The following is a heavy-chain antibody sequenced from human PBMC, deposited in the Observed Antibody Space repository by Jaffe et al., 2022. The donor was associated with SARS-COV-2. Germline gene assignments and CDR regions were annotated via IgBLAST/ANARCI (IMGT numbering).Heavy chain of an antibody. J-gene: IGHJ4*02. V-gene: IGHV3-23*01. CDR2: ISGSGGST. D-gene: IGHD2-15*01. CDR3: AKDIRLCSGGSCSLYYFDY. Sequence: EVQLLESGGGLVQPGGSLRLSCAASGFTFSSYAMSWVRQAPGKGLEWVSAISGSGGSTYYADSVKGRFTISRDNSKNTLYLQMNSLRAEDTAVYYCAKDIRLCSGGSCSLYYFDYWGQGTLVTVSS. CDR1: GFTFSSYA.